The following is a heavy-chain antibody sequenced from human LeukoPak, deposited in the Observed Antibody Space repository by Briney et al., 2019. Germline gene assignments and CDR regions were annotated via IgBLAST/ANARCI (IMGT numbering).Heavy chain of an antibody. CDR3: ARGGTTYYYDSSGRWFDP. CDR2: IYYSGST. V-gene: IGHV4-39*07. J-gene: IGHJ5*02. Sequence: SETLSLTCTVSGGSISSSSYYWGWIRQPPGKGLEWIGSIYYSGSTYYNPSLKSRVTISVDTSKNQFSLKLSSVTAADTAVYYCARGGTTYYYDSSGRWFDPWGQGTLVTVSS. D-gene: IGHD3-22*01. CDR1: GGSISSSSYY.